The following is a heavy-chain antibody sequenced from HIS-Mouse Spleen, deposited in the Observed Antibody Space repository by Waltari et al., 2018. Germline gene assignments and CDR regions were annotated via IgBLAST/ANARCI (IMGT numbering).Heavy chain of an antibody. V-gene: IGHV3-30*04. CDR2: ISYDGSNK. J-gene: IGHJ3*02. D-gene: IGHD1-26*01. Sequence: TLSCAASGFTFSSYAMHWVRQAPGKWLEWVAVISYDGSNKYYADSVKGRFTISRDNSKNTLYLQMNSLRAEDTAVYYCAREDSGSYYDAFDIWGQGTMVTVSS. CDR3: AREDSGSYYDAFDI. CDR1: GFTFSSYA.